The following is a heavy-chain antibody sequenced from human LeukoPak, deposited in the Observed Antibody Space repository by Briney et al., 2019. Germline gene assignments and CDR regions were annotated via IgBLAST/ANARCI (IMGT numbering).Heavy chain of an antibody. J-gene: IGHJ4*02. CDR2: ISSSSSYI. CDR3: ARGPYNDILTGYFFDY. D-gene: IGHD3-9*01. V-gene: IGHV3-21*01. Sequence: GGSLRLSCAASGFTFSSYSMNWVRQAPGKGLEWVSSISSSSSYIYYADSLKGRFTISRDNAKNPLYLQMNSLRAEDTAVYYCARGPYNDILTGYFFDYWGQGTLVTVSS. CDR1: GFTFSSYS.